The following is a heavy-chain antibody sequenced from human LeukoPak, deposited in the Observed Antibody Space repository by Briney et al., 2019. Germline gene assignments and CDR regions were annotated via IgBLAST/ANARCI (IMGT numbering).Heavy chain of an antibody. CDR3: ARAPGWNYYWFDP. CDR1: GGSISISSYY. D-gene: IGHD1-7*01. CDR2: IYYSGST. Sequence: SETLSLTCTVSGGSISISSYYGGWIPQPPGKGLDWMGSIYYSGSTYYNPSLKSLVTISVDTSKNQFSLKLSSVTAADTAVYYCARAPGWNYYWFDPWGQGTLVTVSS. J-gene: IGHJ5*02. V-gene: IGHV4-39*01.